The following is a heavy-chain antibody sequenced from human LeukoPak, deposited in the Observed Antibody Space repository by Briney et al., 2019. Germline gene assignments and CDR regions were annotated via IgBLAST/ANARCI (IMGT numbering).Heavy chain of an antibody. Sequence: PSETLSLTCTVSGGSISSYYWSWIRQPPGKGLEWIGYIYYSGSTNYNPSLKSRVTISVDTSKNQFSLKLSSVTAADTAVYYCARSYGGNLNWFDPWGQGTLVTVSS. CDR2: IYYSGST. J-gene: IGHJ5*02. CDR3: ARSYGGNLNWFDP. CDR1: GGSISSYY. D-gene: IGHD4-23*01. V-gene: IGHV4-59*01.